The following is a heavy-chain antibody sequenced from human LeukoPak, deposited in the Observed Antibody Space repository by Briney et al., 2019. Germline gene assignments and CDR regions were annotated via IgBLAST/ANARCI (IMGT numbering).Heavy chain of an antibody. D-gene: IGHD4-23*01. Sequence: GASVKVSCKASGYTFTSYDINWVRQATGQGLEWMGWMNPNSGNTGYAQKFQGRVTMTRNTSISTAYMELSSLRSEDTAVYYCARRPGGSYYYYGMYVWGQGTTVTVSS. J-gene: IGHJ6*02. CDR2: MNPNSGNT. CDR3: ARRPGGSYYYYGMYV. CDR1: GYTFTSYD. V-gene: IGHV1-8*01.